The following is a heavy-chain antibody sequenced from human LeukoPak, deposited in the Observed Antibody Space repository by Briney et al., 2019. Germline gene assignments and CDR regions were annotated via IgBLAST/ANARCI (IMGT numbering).Heavy chain of an antibody. J-gene: IGHJ4*02. CDR2: IYYSGST. D-gene: IGHD3-10*01. CDR3: ASITMVRGGDFDY. CDR1: GGSISSGDSY. Sequence: SQTLSLTCTVSGGSISSGDSYWSWIRQPPGKCLEWIGYIYYSGSTYYYPSLKSRVTISVDTSKNQFFLKLSSVTAADTAVYYCASITMVRGGDFDYWGQGTLVTVSS. V-gene: IGHV4-30-4*01.